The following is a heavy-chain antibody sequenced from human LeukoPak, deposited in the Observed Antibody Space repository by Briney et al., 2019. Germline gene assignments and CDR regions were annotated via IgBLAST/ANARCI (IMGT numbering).Heavy chain of an antibody. D-gene: IGHD6-13*01. V-gene: IGHV6-1*01. J-gene: IGHJ5*02. Sequence: SQTLSLTCAISGDSVSSNSAAWNWIRQSPSRGLEWLGRTYYRSKWYNDYAVSVKSRITINPDTSKNQFSLQLNSVTHEDTAVYYCARDQGGIAAAGLNWFDPWGQGTLVTVSS. CDR2: TYYRSKWYN. CDR3: ARDQGGIAAAGLNWFDP. CDR1: GDSVSSNSAA.